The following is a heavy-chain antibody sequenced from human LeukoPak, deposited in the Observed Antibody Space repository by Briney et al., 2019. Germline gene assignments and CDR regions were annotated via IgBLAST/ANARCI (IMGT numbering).Heavy chain of an antibody. CDR3: ARRPAAERWFDY. J-gene: IGHJ4*02. CDR2: INHSGST. V-gene: IGHV4-34*01. CDR1: GGSFSGYY. Sequence: SETLSLTCAVYGGSFSGYYWSWIRQPPGKGLEWIGEINHSGSTNYNPSLKSRVTISVDTSKNQFSLKLSSVTAADTAVYYCARRPAAERWFDYWGQGTLVTVSS.